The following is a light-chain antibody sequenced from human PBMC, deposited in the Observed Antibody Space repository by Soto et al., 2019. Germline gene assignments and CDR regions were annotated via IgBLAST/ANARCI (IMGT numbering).Light chain of an antibody. CDR2: RNN. V-gene: IGLV1-47*01. CDR3: AAWDDSLSGLV. Sequence: QSVLTQPPSASGTPGQWVTISCSGSSSNIGSNYVYWYQQLPGTAPNLLIYRNNQRPSGVPDLFAGSTAGTSASLAISGLRAEDEADYYCAAWDDSLSGLVFGGGTKLTVL. J-gene: IGLJ2*01. CDR1: SSNIGSNY.